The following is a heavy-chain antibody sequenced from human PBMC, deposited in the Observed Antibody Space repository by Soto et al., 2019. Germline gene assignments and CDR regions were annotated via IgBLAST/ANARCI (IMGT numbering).Heavy chain of an antibody. CDR1: GGSFSGYY. V-gene: IGHV4-34*01. J-gene: IGHJ5*02. CDR2: INHSGST. Sequence: PSETLSLTCAVYGGSFSGYYWSWIRQPPGKGLEWIGEINHSGSTNYNPSLKSRVTISVDTSKNQFSLKLSSVTAADTAVYYCARGSKAPEVVAAVNWFDPWGQGTQVTVSS. D-gene: IGHD2-15*01. CDR3: ARGSKAPEVVAAVNWFDP.